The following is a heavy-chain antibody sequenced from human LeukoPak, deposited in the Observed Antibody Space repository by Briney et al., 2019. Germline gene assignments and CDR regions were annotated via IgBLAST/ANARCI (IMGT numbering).Heavy chain of an antibody. J-gene: IGHJ4*02. CDR2: IRSKAYGGTT. CDR1: GFTFGDYA. CDR3: TRDVGTGGFTIFAGHY. Sequence: PGGSLRLSCTASGFTFGDYAMSWFRQAPGKGLEWAGFIRSKAYGGTTEYAASVKGRFTISRDDSKSIAYLQMNSLKTEDTAVYYCTRDVGTGGFTIFAGHYWGQGTLVTVSS. V-gene: IGHV3-49*03. D-gene: IGHD3-3*01.